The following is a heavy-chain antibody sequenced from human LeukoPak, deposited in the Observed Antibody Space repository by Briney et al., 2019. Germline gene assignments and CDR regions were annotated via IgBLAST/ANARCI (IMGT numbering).Heavy chain of an antibody. CDR1: GYTFTNYY. CDR3: ARDSSTSSLADP. J-gene: IGHJ5*02. D-gene: IGHD2-2*01. Sequence: ASVTVSCKTSGYTFTNYYVHWVRQAPGQGLERMGIINPSGGGTSYAQKFQGRLTMTRDTPTSTVYMELTSLRSEDTAVYYCARDSSTSSLADPWGQGTLVTVSS. V-gene: IGHV1-46*01. CDR2: INPSGGGT.